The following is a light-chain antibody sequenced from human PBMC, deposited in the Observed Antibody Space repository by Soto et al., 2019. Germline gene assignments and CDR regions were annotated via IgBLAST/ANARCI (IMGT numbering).Light chain of an antibody. CDR2: GAS. CDR1: QSVSDN. J-gene: IGKJ5*01. V-gene: IGKV3-15*01. Sequence: ETVMTPSPDTLSLSPGERATLSCRASQSVSDNLAWYQQRPGQGPRLLVYGASTRASGIPPRFSGSGSGTDFTLTISSLQSEDFAVYYCQQLNYWPRITFGQGTRLEIK. CDR3: QQLNYWPRIT.